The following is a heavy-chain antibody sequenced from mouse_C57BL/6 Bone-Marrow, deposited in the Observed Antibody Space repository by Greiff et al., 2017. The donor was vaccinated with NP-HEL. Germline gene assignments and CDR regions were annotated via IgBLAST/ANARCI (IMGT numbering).Heavy chain of an antibody. Sequence: VQLQQPGAELVRPGSSVKLSCKASGYTFTSYWMHWVTQRPIQGLEWIGNIDPSDSETHYNQKFKDKATLTVDKSSSTAYMQLSSLTSEDSAVYYCARSRWLPWYFDVWGTGTTVTVSS. D-gene: IGHD2-3*01. CDR1: GYTFTSYW. CDR2: IDPSDSET. CDR3: ARSRWLPWYFDV. V-gene: IGHV1-52*01. J-gene: IGHJ1*03.